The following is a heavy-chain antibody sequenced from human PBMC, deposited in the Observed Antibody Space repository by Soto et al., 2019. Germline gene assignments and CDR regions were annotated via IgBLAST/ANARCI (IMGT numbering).Heavy chain of an antibody. CDR2: IKGKTDAGAT. D-gene: IGHD4-17*01. Sequence: GGSLRLSCTASGFTFSDAWMNWVRQAPGKGLEWVARIKGKTDAGATDYAAPVKGRFTISRDDSKNTLFLQMNSLKMEDTALYYCTWMTTVTKMTYWGQGTLVTVSS. CDR1: GFTFSDAW. J-gene: IGHJ4*02. CDR3: TWMTTVTKMTY. V-gene: IGHV3-15*01.